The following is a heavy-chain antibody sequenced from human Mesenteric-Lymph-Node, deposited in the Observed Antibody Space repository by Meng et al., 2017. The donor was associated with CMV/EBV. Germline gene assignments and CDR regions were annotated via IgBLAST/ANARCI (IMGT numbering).Heavy chain of an antibody. D-gene: IGHD3-22*01. CDR3: ARDGGVLYDSSGYPDY. J-gene: IGHJ4*02. CDR2: ISSSASYI. V-gene: IGHV3-21*01. CDR1: GFTFSTYS. Sequence: GESLKISCAASGFTFSTYSMIWVRQAPGKGLEWVSSISSSASYIYYADSVKGRFTISRDNAKNSLYLQMNGLRAEDTAVYYCARDGGVLYDSSGYPDYWGQGTLVTVSS.